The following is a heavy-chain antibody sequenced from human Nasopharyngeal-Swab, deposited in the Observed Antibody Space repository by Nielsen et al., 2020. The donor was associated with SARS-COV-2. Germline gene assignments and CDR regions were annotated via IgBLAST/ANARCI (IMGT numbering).Heavy chain of an antibody. J-gene: IGHJ3*02. CDR1: GGSISSYY. CDR2: IYYSGST. Sequence: SETLSLTCTVSGGSISSYYWSWIRQPPGKGLEWIGYIYYSGSTYYNPSLKSRVTISVDTSKNQFSLKLSSVTAADTAVYYCARSLGWRHYAFDIWGQGTMVTVSS. V-gene: IGHV4-59*12. CDR3: ARSLGWRHYAFDI. D-gene: IGHD6-19*01.